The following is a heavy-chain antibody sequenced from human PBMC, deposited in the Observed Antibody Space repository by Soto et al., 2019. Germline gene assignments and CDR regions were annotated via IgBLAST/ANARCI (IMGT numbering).Heavy chain of an antibody. CDR2: ISGSGGST. J-gene: IGHJ1*01. V-gene: IGHV3-23*01. Sequence: PGGSLRLSCAASGFTFSSYAMSWVRQAPGKGPEWVSAISGSGGSTYYADSVKGRFTISRDNSKNTLYLQMNSLRAEDTAVYYCAKDDLDYDSSGYPEYFQHWGQGTLVTVSS. CDR1: GFTFSSYA. CDR3: AKDDLDYDSSGYPEYFQH. D-gene: IGHD3-22*01.